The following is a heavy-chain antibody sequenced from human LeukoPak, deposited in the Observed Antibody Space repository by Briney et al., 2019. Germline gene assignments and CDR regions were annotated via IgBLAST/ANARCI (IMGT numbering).Heavy chain of an antibody. CDR2: IYYSGST. J-gene: IGHJ4*02. V-gene: IGHV4-59*01. CDR3: ARITIAAVTLIFDY. Sequence: SETLSLTCTVSGGSISTYYWSWIRQPPGKGLEWIGYIYYSGSTNYNPSLKSRVTISADTSKNQFSLKLRSVTAADTAVYYCARITIAAVTLIFDYWGQGTLVTVSS. CDR1: GGSISTYY. D-gene: IGHD6-13*01.